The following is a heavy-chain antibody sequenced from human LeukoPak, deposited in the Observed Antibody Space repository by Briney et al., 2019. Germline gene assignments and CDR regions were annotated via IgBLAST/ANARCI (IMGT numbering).Heavy chain of an antibody. CDR1: GGSLSGYN. CDR3: ARGRVRVSPGTGYFDS. D-gene: IGHD2-15*01. J-gene: IGHJ4*02. V-gene: IGHV4-34*01. Sequence: SETLSLTCGLSGGSLSGYNWNWIRQTPLKGLEWIGEINHGGTTHYNPSLKSRVIISIDTFKSQFSLILNSVTAADTAVFYCARGRVRVSPGTGYFDSWSQGAQVIVSS. CDR2: INHGGTT.